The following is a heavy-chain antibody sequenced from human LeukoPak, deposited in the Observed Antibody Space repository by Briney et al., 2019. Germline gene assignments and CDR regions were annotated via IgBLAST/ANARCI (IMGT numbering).Heavy chain of an antibody. CDR1: GFTFSSYS. J-gene: IGHJ4*02. V-gene: IGHV3-30*18. Sequence: GSLRLSCAASGFTFSSYSMNWVRPAPGKGLEWVAVISYDGSNKYYADSVKGRFTISRDNSKNTLYLQMNSLRAEDTAVYYCAKDTYYYDSSGVDYWGQGTLVTVSS. CDR2: ISYDGSNK. D-gene: IGHD3-22*01. CDR3: AKDTYYYDSSGVDY.